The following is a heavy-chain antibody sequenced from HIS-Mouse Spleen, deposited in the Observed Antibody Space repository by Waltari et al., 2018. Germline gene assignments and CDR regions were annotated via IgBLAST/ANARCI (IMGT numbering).Heavy chain of an antibody. D-gene: IGHD6-13*01. CDR3: AREIPYSSSWYDWYFDL. CDR1: GGSISSSSYY. J-gene: IGHJ2*01. Sequence: QLQLQESGPGLVKPSETLSLTCTVSGGSISSSSYYWGWIRQPSGKGLEWIGSIYYSGSPYSNPSLKSRVTISVDTSKNQFSLKLSSVTAADTAVYYCAREIPYSSSWYDWYFDLWGRGTLVTVSS. CDR2: IYYSGSP. V-gene: IGHV4-39*07.